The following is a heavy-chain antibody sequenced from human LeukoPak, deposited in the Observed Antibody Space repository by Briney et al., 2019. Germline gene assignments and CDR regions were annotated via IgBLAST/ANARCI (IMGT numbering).Heavy chain of an antibody. V-gene: IGHV3-30-3*01. CDR1: GFTFSNYA. D-gene: IGHD3-10*01. Sequence: GGSLRLSCAASGFTFSNYAMHWVRQAPGKGLEWMALISYDGSNKYYADSVKGRFTISRDNSKNTLYLQMNSLRAEDTAVYYCARDRHHYYGSGNSPLDYWGQGTLVTVSS. CDR2: ISYDGSNK. J-gene: IGHJ4*02. CDR3: ARDRHHYYGSGNSPLDY.